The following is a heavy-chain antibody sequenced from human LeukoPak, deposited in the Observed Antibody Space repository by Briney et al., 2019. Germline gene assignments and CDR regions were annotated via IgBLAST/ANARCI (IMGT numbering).Heavy chain of an antibody. J-gene: IGHJ3*02. Sequence: GASVKVSCQAFGYTFSSHAMNWVRQAPGQGLELMGWINTYTGIPTYAQGFAGRFVFSLDTSVTTAYLQITSLKAEDTAVYYCARDLVSAGFDIWGQGTMVTVSS. CDR3: ARDLVSAGFDI. CDR2: INTYTGIP. D-gene: IGHD6-6*01. CDR1: GYTFSSHA. V-gene: IGHV7-4-1*02.